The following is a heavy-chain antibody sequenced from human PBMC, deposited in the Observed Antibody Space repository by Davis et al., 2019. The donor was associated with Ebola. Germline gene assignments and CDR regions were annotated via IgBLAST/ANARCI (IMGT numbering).Heavy chain of an antibody. CDR2: IKQDGSEK. CDR3: ARDQGPYYGMDV. CDR1: GGSFSGYY. V-gene: IGHV3-7*03. Sequence: ETLSLTCAVYGGSFSGYYWSWVRQAPGKGLEWVANIKQDGSEKYYVDSVKGRFTISRDNAKNSLYLQMNSLRAEDTAVYYCARDQGPYYGMDVWGQGTTVTVSS. J-gene: IGHJ6*02.